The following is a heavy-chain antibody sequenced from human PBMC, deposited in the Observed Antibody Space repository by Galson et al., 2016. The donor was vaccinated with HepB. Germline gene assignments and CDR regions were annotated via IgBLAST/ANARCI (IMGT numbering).Heavy chain of an antibody. V-gene: IGHV3-30*04. D-gene: IGHD3-16*01. Sequence: SLRLSCAASGFTFSRIAMHWVRQTPGKGLEWVAGIYHGGNDKFYGNSVKGRFTISRDNSESKVFLQMSSLRPEDTAVYYCARFPYPFSHGGVVDYWGQGTLVTVAS. J-gene: IGHJ4*02. CDR2: IYHGGNDK. CDR1: GFTFSRIA. CDR3: ARFPYPFSHGGVVDY.